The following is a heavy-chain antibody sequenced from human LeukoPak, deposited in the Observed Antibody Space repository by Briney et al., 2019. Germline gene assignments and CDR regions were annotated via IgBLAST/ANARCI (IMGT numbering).Heavy chain of an antibody. CDR3: AKDFEETYDFWSGYYRYYYGMDV. CDR2: ISGSGGST. J-gene: IGHJ6*02. CDR1: GFTFSSYA. Sequence: GGSLRLSCAASGFTFSSYAMSWVRQAPGKGLEWVSAISGSGGSTYYADSVKGRFTISRDNSKNTLYLQMNSLRAEDTAVYYCAKDFEETYDFWSGYYRYYYGMDVWGQGTTVTVSS. D-gene: IGHD3-3*01. V-gene: IGHV3-23*01.